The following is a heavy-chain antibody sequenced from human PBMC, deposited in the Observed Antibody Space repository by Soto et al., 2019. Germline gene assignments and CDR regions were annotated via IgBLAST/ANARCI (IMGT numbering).Heavy chain of an antibody. V-gene: IGHV3-23*01. Sequence: VQLLESGGGLVQPGGSLRLACEVSGFTFSSYAMSWVRQAPGKGLEWVAAISGTGVSAQYADSVKGRFTISRDNSKNTLNLQMDGPRAEVTAVYYCAKPRLVAGLIKYVDFANWGQGTLVTVSS. CDR2: ISGTGVSA. J-gene: IGHJ4*02. D-gene: IGHD6-19*01. CDR3: AKPRLVAGLIKYVDFAN. CDR1: GFTFSSYA.